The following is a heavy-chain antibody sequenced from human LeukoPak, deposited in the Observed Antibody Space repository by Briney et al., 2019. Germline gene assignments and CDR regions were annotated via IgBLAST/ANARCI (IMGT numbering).Heavy chain of an antibody. D-gene: IGHD3-22*01. J-gene: IGHJ4*02. Sequence: SETLSLTCTVSGYSISSGYYWGWIRQPPGKGLEWIGSIYYSGSTYYNPSLKSRVTISVDTSKNQFSLKLSSVTAADTAVYYCARLQVYDSSGYVSPRYYFDYWGQGTLVTVSS. V-gene: IGHV4-38-2*02. CDR3: ARLQVYDSSGYVSPRYYFDY. CDR1: GYSISSGYY. CDR2: IYYSGST.